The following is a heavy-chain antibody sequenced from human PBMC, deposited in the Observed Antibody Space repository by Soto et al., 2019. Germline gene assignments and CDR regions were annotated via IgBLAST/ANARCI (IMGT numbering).Heavy chain of an antibody. CDR3: ARDEDCSGGSCYSVFHLY. CDR2: ISSSSSYI. J-gene: IGHJ4*02. CDR1: GFTFSSYS. V-gene: IGHV3-21*01. Sequence: GGSLRLSCAASGFTFSSYSMNWVRQAPGKGLEWVSSISSSSSYIYYADSVKGRFTISRDNAKNSLYLQMNSLRAEDTAVYYCARDEDCSGGSCYSVFHLYWGQGTLVTVSS. D-gene: IGHD2-15*01.